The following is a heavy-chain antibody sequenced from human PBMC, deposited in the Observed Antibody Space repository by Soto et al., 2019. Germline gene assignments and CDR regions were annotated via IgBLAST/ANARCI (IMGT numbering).Heavy chain of an antibody. Sequence: ASVKVSCKASGYTFTSYAMNWVRQAPGQGLEWMGWINTNTGNPTYAQGFTGRFVFSLDTSVSTAYPQICSLKAEDTAVYYCARDIVVVPAAIQGSAYNWFDPWGQGTLVTVSS. V-gene: IGHV7-4-1*01. CDR1: GYTFTSYA. CDR2: INTNTGNP. D-gene: IGHD2-2*02. J-gene: IGHJ5*02. CDR3: ARDIVVVPAAIQGSAYNWFDP.